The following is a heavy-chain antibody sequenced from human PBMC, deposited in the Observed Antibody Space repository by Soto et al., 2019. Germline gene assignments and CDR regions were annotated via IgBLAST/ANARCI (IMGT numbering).Heavy chain of an antibody. CDR2: IYSGGAT. CDR3: ARERSLRSGEFPPNTFDV. J-gene: IGHJ3*01. D-gene: IGHD3-10*01. Sequence: ESGGGLIQPGGSLRLACAASGFTVSDNYMNWVRQAPGKGLEWVSVIYSGGATKYADSVRGRFTISRDNAKNTVYLQINSLIAEDTAVYYCARERSLRSGEFPPNTFDVWGQGTMVTVSS. V-gene: IGHV3-53*01. CDR1: GFTVSDNY.